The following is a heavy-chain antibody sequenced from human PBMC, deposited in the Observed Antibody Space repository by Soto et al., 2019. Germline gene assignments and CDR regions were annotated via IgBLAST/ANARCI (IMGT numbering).Heavy chain of an antibody. Sequence: ASVKVSCKASGYTFTGYYMHWVRQAPGQGLEWMGWINPNSGGTNYAQKFQGRVTMTRDTSISTAYMELSRLRSDDTAVYYCARDPTRSCSGGSCYFVYWGQGTLVTSP. CDR2: INPNSGGT. CDR3: ARDPTRSCSGGSCYFVY. D-gene: IGHD2-15*01. CDR1: GYTFTGYY. J-gene: IGHJ4*02. V-gene: IGHV1-2*02.